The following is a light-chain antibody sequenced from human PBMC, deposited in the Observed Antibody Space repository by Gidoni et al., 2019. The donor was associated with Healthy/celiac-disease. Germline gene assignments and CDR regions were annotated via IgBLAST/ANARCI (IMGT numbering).Light chain of an antibody. J-gene: IGKJ1*01. CDR3: QQYNNWRT. CDR1: QSVSSN. Sequence: SPATLSVSPGERATRSCRASQSVSSNLAWYRQKPGQAPRLLIYGASTRATGIPARVSGSGSGTEFTLTISSLQSEDCAVYYCQQYNNWRTFGQGTKVEIK. V-gene: IGKV3-15*01. CDR2: GAS.